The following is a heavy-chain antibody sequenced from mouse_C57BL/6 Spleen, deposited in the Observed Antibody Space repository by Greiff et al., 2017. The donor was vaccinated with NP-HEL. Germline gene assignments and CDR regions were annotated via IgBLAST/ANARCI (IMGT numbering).Heavy chain of an antibody. J-gene: IGHJ1*03. CDR2: ISYDGSN. D-gene: IGHD2-14*01. V-gene: IGHV3-6*01. CDR1: GYSITSGYY. Sequence: EVKLVESGPGLVKPSQSLSLTCSVTGYSITSGYYWNWIRQFPGNKLEWMGYISYDGSNNYNPSLKNRISITRDTSKNQFFLKLNSVTTEDTATYYCALGGVRYWYFDVWGTGTTVTVSS. CDR3: ALGGVRYWYFDV.